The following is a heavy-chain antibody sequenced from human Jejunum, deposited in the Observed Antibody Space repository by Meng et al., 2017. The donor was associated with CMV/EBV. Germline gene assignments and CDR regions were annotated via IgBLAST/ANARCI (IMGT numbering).Heavy chain of an antibody. CDR1: GFTFSNFH. CDR3: AKGKSYFFEY. J-gene: IGHJ4*02. V-gene: IGHV3-11*04. D-gene: IGHD3-10*01. CDR2: ISGGGLPK. Sequence: FAASGFTFSNFHMNWVRQAPGKGLEWVAYISGGGLPKYYADSMKGRITISRDNAKNSLYLQIDNVGVDDTAVYYCAKGKSYFFEYWGPGALVTVSS.